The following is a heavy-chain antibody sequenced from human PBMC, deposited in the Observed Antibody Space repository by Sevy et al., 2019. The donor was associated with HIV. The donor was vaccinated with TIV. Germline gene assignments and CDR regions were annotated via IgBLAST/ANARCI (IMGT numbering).Heavy chain of an antibody. J-gene: IGHJ4*02. CDR3: ATTEGSSWYGNY. Sequence: ASVKVSCKVSGYTLTELSMHWVRQAPGKGLEWMGGFDPEDGETIYAQKFQGRVTMTEDTSTDTAYMELSSLGSEDTAVYYCATTEGSSWYGNYWGQGTLVTVSS. V-gene: IGHV1-24*01. CDR1: GYTLTELS. CDR2: FDPEDGET. D-gene: IGHD6-13*01.